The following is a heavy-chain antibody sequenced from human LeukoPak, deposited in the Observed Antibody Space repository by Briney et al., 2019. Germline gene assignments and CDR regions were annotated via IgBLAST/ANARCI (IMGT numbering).Heavy chain of an antibody. V-gene: IGHV3-66*01. CDR1: GFTVSSNY. CDR3: ARDQGYGDYAAYYFDY. CDR2: IYSGGST. Sequence: GGSLRLSCAASGFTVSSNYMSWVRQAPGKGLEWVSVIYSGGSTYYADSVKGRFTISRDNSKNTLYLQMNSLRAEDTAVYYCARDQGYGDYAAYYFDYWGQGTLVTVSS. D-gene: IGHD4-17*01. J-gene: IGHJ4*02.